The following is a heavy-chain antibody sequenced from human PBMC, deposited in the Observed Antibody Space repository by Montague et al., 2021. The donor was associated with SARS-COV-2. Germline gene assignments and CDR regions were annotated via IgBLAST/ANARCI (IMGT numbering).Heavy chain of an antibody. D-gene: IGHD5-18*01. CDR3: ARRSYGPGAFDI. J-gene: IGHJ3*02. Sequence: SETLSLACTVSGGSISSYYWSWIRQPPGKGLEWIGYIYYSGSTNYSPSLKSRVTISLDTSKNQFSLKLNSVTAADTAVYYCARRSYGPGAFDIWGQGTMVTVSS. V-gene: IGHV4-59*12. CDR1: GGSISSYY. CDR2: IYYSGST.